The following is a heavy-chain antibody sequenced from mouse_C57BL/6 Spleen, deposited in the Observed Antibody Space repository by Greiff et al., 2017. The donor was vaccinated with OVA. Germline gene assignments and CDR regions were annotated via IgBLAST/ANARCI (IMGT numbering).Heavy chain of an antibody. Sequence: QVQLKESGPGLVAPSQSLSITCTVSGFSLTSYGVHWVRQPPGKGLEWLVVIWSDGSPTYNSALKSRLSISKDNSKSHVFLKRNSLQTDDTAMYDCARHYYGSSYWYFDVWGAGTTVTVSS. CDR3: ARHYYGSSYWYFDV. D-gene: IGHD1-1*01. V-gene: IGHV2-6-1*01. J-gene: IGHJ1*01. CDR2: IWSDGSP. CDR1: GFSLTSYG.